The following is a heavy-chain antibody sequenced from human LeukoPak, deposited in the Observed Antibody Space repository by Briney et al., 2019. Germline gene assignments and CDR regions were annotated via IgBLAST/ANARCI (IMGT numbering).Heavy chain of an antibody. CDR2: IYSGGST. CDR1: GFTYSNYA. V-gene: IGHV3-53*01. Sequence: SGGSLRLSCVASGFTYSNYAMDWVRQAPGKGLEWVSVIYSGGSTYYADSVKGRFTISRDNSKNTLYLQMNSLRAEDTAVYYCARGTVTSYGMDVWGQGTTVTVSS. CDR3: ARGTVTSYGMDV. D-gene: IGHD4-17*01. J-gene: IGHJ6*02.